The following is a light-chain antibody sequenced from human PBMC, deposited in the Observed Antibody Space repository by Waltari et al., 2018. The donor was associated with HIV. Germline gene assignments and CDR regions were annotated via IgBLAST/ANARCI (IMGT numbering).Light chain of an antibody. CDR1: QNIGSY. CDR3: QQSYSSPET. V-gene: IGKV1-39*01. J-gene: IGKJ1*01. Sequence: DIQVTQSPSSLSAPVGDRVTITCRASQNIGSYLHWYQQKPGKAPKFLIYAASSLQSGVPSSFMGSGSGTDFNLTIGSLQPEDFATYYCQQSYSSPETFGQGTKVEF. CDR2: AAS.